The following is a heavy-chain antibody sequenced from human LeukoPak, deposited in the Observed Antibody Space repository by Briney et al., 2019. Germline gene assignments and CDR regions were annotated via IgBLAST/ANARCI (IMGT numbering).Heavy chain of an antibody. CDR3: VRGVGGEYFYFDR. Sequence: SETLSLTCGVSGDSISSDGHSWSWIRQPPGKGLEWVGYIYHSGAAYHNPSLKSRLALSVDTSNNQFSLRLRSVTAADTAVYYCVRGVGGEYFYFDRWGQGDLVTVSA. CDR2: IYHSGAA. V-gene: IGHV4-30-4*07. CDR1: GDSISSDGHS. D-gene: IGHD1-26*01. J-gene: IGHJ4*02.